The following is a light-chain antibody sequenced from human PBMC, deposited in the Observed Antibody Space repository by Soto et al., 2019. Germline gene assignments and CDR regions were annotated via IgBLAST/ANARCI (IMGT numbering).Light chain of an antibody. Sequence: EIVLTQSPGTLSLSPGDRATLSCRASQSVSSSSLAWYQQKRGQAPRLLIYGASSRAPGIPDRFSGSGSGTDFSLTISRLEHEDFAVYYCQVSGRSALYTFGQGTRLEIK. V-gene: IGKV3-20*01. CDR2: GAS. CDR3: QVSGRSALYT. J-gene: IGKJ2*01. CDR1: QSVSSSS.